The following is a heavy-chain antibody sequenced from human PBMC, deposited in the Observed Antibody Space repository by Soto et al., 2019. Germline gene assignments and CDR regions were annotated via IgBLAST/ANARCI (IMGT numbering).Heavy chain of an antibody. Sequence: PSETLSLTCTASGASMSTYYWNWIRQTPGKGLEWIGYIYYSGSTNYNPSLKSRVTISVDTSKNQFSLKLSSVTAADTAVYYCARRYGGAFDIWGQGTMVTVSS. CDR3: ARRYGGAFDI. CDR1: GASMSTYY. CDR2: IYYSGST. V-gene: IGHV4-59*08. D-gene: IGHD4-17*01. J-gene: IGHJ3*02.